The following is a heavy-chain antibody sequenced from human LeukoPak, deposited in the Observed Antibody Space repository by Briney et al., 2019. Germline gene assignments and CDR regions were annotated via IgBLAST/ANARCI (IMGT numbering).Heavy chain of an antibody. CDR2: IIPIFGTA. J-gene: IGHJ6*02. Sequence: ASVKVSCKASGGTFSSYAISWVRQAPGQGLEWMGGIIPIFGTANYAQKFQGRVTITADESTSTAYMELSSLRSEDTAVHYCARDLGLEYYYYGMDVWGQGTTVTVSS. CDR3: ARDLGLEYYYYGMDV. V-gene: IGHV1-69*13. D-gene: IGHD3-16*01. CDR1: GGTFSSYA.